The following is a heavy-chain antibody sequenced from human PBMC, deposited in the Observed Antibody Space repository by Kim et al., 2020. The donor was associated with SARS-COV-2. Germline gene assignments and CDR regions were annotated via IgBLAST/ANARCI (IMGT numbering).Heavy chain of an antibody. D-gene: IGHD5-12*01. CDR3: VRDAYRWLQLEGWFDP. Sequence: SETLSLTCTVSGYSISSSYYWGWIRQPPGKGLEWIGSIYHSGSSYYNPSLKSRVTISVDTSKNQFSLKLSSVTAADTAVYYCVRDAYRWLQLEGWFDPWGQGTLVTVSS. J-gene: IGHJ5*02. V-gene: IGHV4-38-2*02. CDR1: GYSISSSYY. CDR2: IYHSGSS.